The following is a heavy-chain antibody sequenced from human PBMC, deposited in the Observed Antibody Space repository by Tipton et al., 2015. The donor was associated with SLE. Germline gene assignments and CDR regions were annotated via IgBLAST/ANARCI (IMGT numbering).Heavy chain of an antibody. D-gene: IGHD6-13*01. Sequence: TLSLTCAVYGGSFSGYYWSCIRQPPGKGLEWIGYIYYSGCTNYNPSLKSRVTISVDTSKNQFSLKLSSVTAADTAVYYCARDGSSWGFDYWGQGTLVTVSS. CDR3: ARDGSSWGFDY. V-gene: IGHV4-59*01. CDR2: IYYSGCT. CDR1: GGSFSGYY. J-gene: IGHJ4*02.